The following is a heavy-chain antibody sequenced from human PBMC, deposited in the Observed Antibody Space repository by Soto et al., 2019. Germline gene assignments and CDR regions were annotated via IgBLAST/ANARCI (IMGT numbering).Heavy chain of an antibody. J-gene: IGHJ6*02. V-gene: IGHV3-23*01. CDR2: ISGSGGST. D-gene: IGHD3-3*01. CDR1: GFTFSSYA. Sequence: GGSMILSCAAAGFTFSSYAMSWVRQATGKGLEWVSAISGSGGSTYYADSVKGRFTISRDNSKNTLYLQMNSLRAEDTAVYYCAKSHKVLRFLEWYPSYYYYGMDVWGQGTTVTVSS. CDR3: AKSHKVLRFLEWYPSYYYYGMDV.